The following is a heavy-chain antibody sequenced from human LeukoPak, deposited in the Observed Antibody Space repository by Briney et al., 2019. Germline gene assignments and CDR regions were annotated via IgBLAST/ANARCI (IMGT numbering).Heavy chain of an antibody. CDR2: ISGSAYTT. D-gene: IGHD2-15*01. CDR3: AKAPPPYCSGGSCFDAFDV. V-gene: IGHV3-23*01. J-gene: IGHJ3*01. Sequence: GSLRLSCAASGFTFSNYAMSWVRQAPGKGLEWVSAISGSAYTTYYADSVKGRFTISRDNSKNTLYLQMNSLRAEDTAVYYCAKAPPPYCSGGSCFDAFDVWGQGTMVTVSS. CDR1: GFTFSNYA.